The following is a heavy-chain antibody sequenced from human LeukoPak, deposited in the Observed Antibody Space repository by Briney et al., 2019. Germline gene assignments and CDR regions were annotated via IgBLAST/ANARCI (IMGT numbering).Heavy chain of an antibody. CDR2: ISSSSSTI. D-gene: IGHD3-22*01. CDR1: GFTFSSYS. Sequence: PGGSLRLSCAASGFTFSSYSMNWVRQAPGKGLEWVSYISSSSSTIYYADSVKGRFTISRDNAKNSLYLQMNSLRAEDTAVYYCARDSPYYYDSSGYHDAFDIWGQGTMVTVSS. V-gene: IGHV3-48*04. CDR3: ARDSPYYYDSSGYHDAFDI. J-gene: IGHJ3*02.